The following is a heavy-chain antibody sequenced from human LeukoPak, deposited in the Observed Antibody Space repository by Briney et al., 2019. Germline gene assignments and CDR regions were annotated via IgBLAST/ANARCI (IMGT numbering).Heavy chain of an antibody. CDR1: RGSISGYY. J-gene: IGHJ4*02. V-gene: IGHV4-4*07. CDR2: FYTSGST. D-gene: IGHD7-27*01. CDR3: SRDGPNWGVL. Sequence: SETLSLNCTVSRGSISGYYWSWVRQPAGQGLEWIGRFYTSGSTKYNPSLQTRVTMSIDTSKNESDLKRTSGTAADAAVYYCSRDGPNWGVLWGQGTLVTVSS.